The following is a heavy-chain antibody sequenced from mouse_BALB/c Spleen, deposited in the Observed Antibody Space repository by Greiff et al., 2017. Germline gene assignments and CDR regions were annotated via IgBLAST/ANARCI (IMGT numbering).Heavy chain of an antibody. CDR1: GFNIKDYY. Sequence: VQLKQSGAELVRSGASVKLSCTASGFNIKDYYMHWVKQRPEQGLEWIGWIDPENGDTEYAPKFQGKATMTADTSSNTAYLQLSSLTSEDTAVYYCNGNYDAMDYWGQGTSVTVSS. CDR3: NGNYDAMDY. J-gene: IGHJ4*01. D-gene: IGHD2-1*01. CDR2: IDPENGDT. V-gene: IGHV14-4*02.